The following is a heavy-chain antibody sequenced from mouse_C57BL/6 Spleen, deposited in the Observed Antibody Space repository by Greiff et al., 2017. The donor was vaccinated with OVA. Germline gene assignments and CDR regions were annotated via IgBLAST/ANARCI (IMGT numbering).Heavy chain of an antibody. CDR2: IYPGNSDT. J-gene: IGHJ2*01. CDR1: GYTFTSYW. CDR3: TATTVVAGDY. D-gene: IGHD1-1*01. Sequence: VQLQQSGPVLARPGASVKMSCKTSGYTFTSYWMHWVKQRPGQGLEWIGAIYPGNSDTSYNQKFKGKAKLTAVTSASTAYMELSSLTNEDSAVYYCTATTVVAGDYWGQGTTLTVSS. V-gene: IGHV1-5*01.